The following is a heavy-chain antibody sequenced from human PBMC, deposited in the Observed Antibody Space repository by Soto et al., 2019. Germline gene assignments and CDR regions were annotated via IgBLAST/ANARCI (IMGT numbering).Heavy chain of an antibody. V-gene: IGHV1-18*04. CDR3: ARDLRAGSGSGTYYYYYGMDV. CDR1: GYSFTSYG. Sequence: ASVKVYCKASGYSFTSYGISWVRQAPVQGLEWMGWISAYNGNTNYAQKLQGRVTMTTDTSTSTAYMELRSLRSDDTAVYYCARDLRAGSGSGTYYYYYGMDVWGQGTTVTVSS. J-gene: IGHJ6*02. CDR2: ISAYNGNT. D-gene: IGHD3-10*01.